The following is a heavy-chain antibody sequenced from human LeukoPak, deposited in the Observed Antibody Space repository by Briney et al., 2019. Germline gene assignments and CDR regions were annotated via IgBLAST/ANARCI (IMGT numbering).Heavy chain of an antibody. D-gene: IGHD3-9*01. V-gene: IGHV4-61*02. Sequence: PSQTLSLTCTVSGGSISSGSYYWSWIRQPAGKGLEWIGRIYTSGSTNYNPSLKSRVTISVDTSKNQFSLKLSSVTAADTAVYYCARDLMTIFSRFDPWGQGTLVTVSS. CDR3: ARDLMTIFSRFDP. J-gene: IGHJ5*02. CDR2: IYTSGST. CDR1: GGSISSGSYY.